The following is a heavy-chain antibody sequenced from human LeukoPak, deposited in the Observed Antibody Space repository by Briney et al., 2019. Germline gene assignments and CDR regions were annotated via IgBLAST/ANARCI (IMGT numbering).Heavy chain of an antibody. Sequence: PGGSLRLSCAASGFTFSSYAMSWVRQAQGKGLKWVSSISGSGGSTYYADSVKGRFTISRDNSKNTLYLQMNSLRAEDTAVYYCAKYTGRDYYDSSGSLCFDYWGQGTLVTVSS. J-gene: IGHJ4*02. V-gene: IGHV3-23*01. CDR1: GFTFSSYA. CDR3: AKYTGRDYYDSSGSLCFDY. CDR2: ISGSGGST. D-gene: IGHD3-22*01.